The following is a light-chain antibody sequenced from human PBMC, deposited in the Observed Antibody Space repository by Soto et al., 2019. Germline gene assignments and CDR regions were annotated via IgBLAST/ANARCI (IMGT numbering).Light chain of an antibody. CDR1: SSDVGTYNY. CDR2: EVS. V-gene: IGLV2-14*01. Sequence: QSVLTQPASVSGSPGQSITISCTGTSSDVGTYNYVSWNQHLPGKAPKLMIYEVSNRPSGVSNRFSGSKSGNTASLTISGLQAEDEADYYCSSYTSRSTVTFGGGTKVTVL. CDR3: SSYTSRSTVT. J-gene: IGLJ2*01.